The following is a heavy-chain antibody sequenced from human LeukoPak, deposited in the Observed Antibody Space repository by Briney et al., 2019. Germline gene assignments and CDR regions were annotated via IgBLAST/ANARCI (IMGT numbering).Heavy chain of an antibody. V-gene: IGHV3-74*01. Sequence: QAGGSLRLSCVASGFTFSSYWMHWVRQAPGKELVWVSRINIDGSSTTYADSVKGRFTISRDNAKNTVYLLMNSLRAEDTAVYYCARDPKKYSNGLDYWGQGTLVTVSS. CDR2: INIDGSST. CDR1: GFTFSSYW. CDR3: ARDPKKYSNGLDY. J-gene: IGHJ4*02. D-gene: IGHD4-11*01.